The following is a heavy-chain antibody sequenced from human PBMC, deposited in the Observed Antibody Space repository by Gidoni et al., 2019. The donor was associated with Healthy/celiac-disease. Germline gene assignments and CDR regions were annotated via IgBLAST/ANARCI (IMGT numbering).Heavy chain of an antibody. Sequence: EVQLVQSGAEVKKPGESLKISCTGSGYSFTSYWIGWVRQMHGKGLEWMGIIYHGDSDTRYSTSFQGQVNISADKSISTAYLQWSSLKDSDTAMYYCARRGYGDHTGWFDPWGQGTMVTVSS. V-gene: IGHV5-51*01. CDR1: GYSFTSYW. D-gene: IGHD4-17*01. CDR3: ARRGYGDHTGWFDP. J-gene: IGHJ5*02. CDR2: IYHGDSDT.